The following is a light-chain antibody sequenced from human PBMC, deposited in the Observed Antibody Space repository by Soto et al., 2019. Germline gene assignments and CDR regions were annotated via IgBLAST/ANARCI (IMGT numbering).Light chain of an antibody. CDR3: AAWDDSLSGYV. V-gene: IGLV1-47*01. Sequence: QSVLTQPPSGSGTPGQKVTISCSGSSSNIESNYVYWYQHLPGTAPKLLIYRNSQRPSGVPDRFSGSKSGTSASLAISGLRSEDEADYYCAAWDDSLSGYVFGTGTKVTVL. CDR1: SSNIESNY. J-gene: IGLJ1*01. CDR2: RNS.